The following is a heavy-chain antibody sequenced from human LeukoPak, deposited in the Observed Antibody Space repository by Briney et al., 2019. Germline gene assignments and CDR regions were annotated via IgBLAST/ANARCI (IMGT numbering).Heavy chain of an antibody. D-gene: IGHD5-18*01. J-gene: IGHJ3*02. CDR3: ARQVIQLYAFDI. CDR1: GGSISSSSYY. CDR2: IYYSGST. Sequence: PSETLSLTCTVSGGSISSSSYYWGWIRQPPGKGLEWIGRIYYSGSTYYNPSLKSRVAISVDTSKNQFSLKLSSVSAADTAVYYCARQVIQLYAFDIWGQGTMVTVSS. V-gene: IGHV4-39*01.